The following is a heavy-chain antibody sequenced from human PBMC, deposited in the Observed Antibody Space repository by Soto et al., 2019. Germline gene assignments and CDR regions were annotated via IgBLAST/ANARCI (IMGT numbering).Heavy chain of an antibody. CDR3: ARGGYITMIAARPPYYYNGRAV. Sequence: GGSLRLSCAASGVTFSSYAMHWVRQAPGKGLEWVAVISYDGSNKYYADSVKGRFTISRDNSKNTLYLQINSLRAEDTAVYYWARGGYITMIAARPPYYYNGRAVGGKGPRVPV. J-gene: IGHJ6*04. CDR1: GVTFSSYA. V-gene: IGHV3-30-3*01. CDR2: ISYDGSNK. D-gene: IGHD3-22*01.